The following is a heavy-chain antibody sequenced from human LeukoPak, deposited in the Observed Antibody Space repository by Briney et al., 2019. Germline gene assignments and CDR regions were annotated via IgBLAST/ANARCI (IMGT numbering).Heavy chain of an antibody. Sequence: SETLSLTCAVYGGSFSGYYWSWIRQPPGKGLEWIGEINHSGSTNYNPSLKSRVTISVDTSKNQFSLKLSSVTAADTAVYYCARGGGVRITMIVVAYFDYWGQGTLVTVSS. V-gene: IGHV4-34*01. D-gene: IGHD3-22*01. CDR1: GGSFSGYY. J-gene: IGHJ4*02. CDR3: ARGGGVRITMIVVAYFDY. CDR2: INHSGST.